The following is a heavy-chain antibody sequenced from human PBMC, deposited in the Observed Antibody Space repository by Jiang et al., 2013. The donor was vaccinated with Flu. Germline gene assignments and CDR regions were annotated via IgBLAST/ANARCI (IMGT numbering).Heavy chain of an antibody. CDR3: ARISSGYYSGYYGMDV. CDR1: GFSLSTSGMR. V-gene: IGHV2-70*04. J-gene: IGHJ6*02. CDR2: IDWDDDK. D-gene: IGHD3-22*01. Sequence: KPTQTLTLTCTFSGFSLSTSGMRVSWIRQPPGKALEWLARIDWDDDKFYSTSLKTRLTISKDTSKNQVVLTMTNMDPVDTATYYCARISSGYYSGYYGMDVWGQGTTVTVSS.